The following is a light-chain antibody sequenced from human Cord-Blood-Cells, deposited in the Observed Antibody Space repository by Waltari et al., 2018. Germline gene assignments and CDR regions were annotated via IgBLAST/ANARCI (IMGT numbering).Light chain of an antibody. CDR1: QSISSY. V-gene: IGKV1-39*01. J-gene: IGKJ1*01. CDR2: AAS. Sequence: IQMTHSPHFLPASVGDRVTITCRASQSISSYLKWYQQKPRKAPKLLFYAASSLQSGVPSRCGGSRSGTNFTLTISSLQPDVFATYDCQESYSTPPTFGQRTKVEIK. CDR3: QESYSTPPT.